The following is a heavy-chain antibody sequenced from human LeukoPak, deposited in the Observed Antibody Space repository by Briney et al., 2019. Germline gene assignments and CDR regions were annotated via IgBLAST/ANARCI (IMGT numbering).Heavy chain of an antibody. Sequence: NASQTLSLTCTVSGGSISSGGYYWSWIRQPPGKGLEWIGYIYHSGSTYYNPSLKSRVTISVDRSKNQFSLKLSSVTAADTAVYYCARGGSSSSFDYWGQGTLVTVSS. V-gene: IGHV4-30-2*01. CDR3: ARGGSSSSFDY. CDR2: IYHSGST. CDR1: GGSISSGGYY. D-gene: IGHD6-13*01. J-gene: IGHJ4*02.